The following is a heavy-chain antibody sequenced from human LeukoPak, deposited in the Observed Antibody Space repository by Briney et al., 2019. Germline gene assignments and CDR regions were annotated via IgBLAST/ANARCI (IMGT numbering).Heavy chain of an antibody. D-gene: IGHD4-11*01. V-gene: IGHV3-23*01. CDR2: ISGSGGNT. J-gene: IGHJ4*02. CDR1: GFTFSSYA. CDR3: AKVPTSYNFDY. Sequence: GGSLRLSCAASGFTFSSYAMSWVRQAPGKGLEWVSAISGSGGNTYYADSVKGRFTISRDNSKNTLYLQMNSLRPEDTAVYYCAKVPTSYNFDYWGQGTLVTVSS.